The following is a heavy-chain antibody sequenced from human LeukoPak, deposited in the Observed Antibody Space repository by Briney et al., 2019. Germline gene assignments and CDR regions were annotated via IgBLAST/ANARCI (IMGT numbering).Heavy chain of an antibody. D-gene: IGHD4-17*01. V-gene: IGHV3-48*04. J-gene: IGHJ4*02. Sequence: GGSLRLSCVASGFTFSSYAMSWVRQAPGKGLEWVSYISSSGSTIYYADSVKGRFTISRDNAKNSLYLQMNSLRAEDTAVYYCARDPFWVYDYGDYPTIDYWGQGTLVTVSS. CDR2: ISSSGSTI. CDR1: GFTFSSYA. CDR3: ARDPFWVYDYGDYPTIDY.